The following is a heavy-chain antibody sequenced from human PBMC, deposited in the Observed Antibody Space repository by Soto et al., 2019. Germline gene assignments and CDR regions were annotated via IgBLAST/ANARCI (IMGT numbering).Heavy chain of an antibody. CDR1: GFTFSSYG. CDR2: ISYDGSNK. Sequence: GGSLRLSCAASGFTFSSYGMHWVRQAPGKGLEWVAVISYDGSNKYYADSVKGRFTISRDNSKNTLYLQMNSLRAEDTAVYYCAKDLGYCSSTSCLNLYGMDVWGQGTTVTVS. J-gene: IGHJ6*02. CDR3: AKDLGYCSSTSCLNLYGMDV. D-gene: IGHD2-2*01. V-gene: IGHV3-30*18.